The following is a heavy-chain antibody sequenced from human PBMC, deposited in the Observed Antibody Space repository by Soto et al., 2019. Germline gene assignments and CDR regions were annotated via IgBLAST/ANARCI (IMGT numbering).Heavy chain of an antibody. D-gene: IGHD3-10*01. Sequence: QVQLQESGPGLLEPSGTLSLTCTVSGASVSSGHWWSWVRQPPGKGLEWIGEVSDSGNTNYRPSLKGRITASLDKSQNQFSLTLTSVTAADTAFYYCAGRRVSGSTIYWGQGTLVTVST. V-gene: IGHV4-4*02. CDR3: AGRRVSGSTIY. CDR1: GASVSSGHW. CDR2: VSDSGNT. J-gene: IGHJ4*02.